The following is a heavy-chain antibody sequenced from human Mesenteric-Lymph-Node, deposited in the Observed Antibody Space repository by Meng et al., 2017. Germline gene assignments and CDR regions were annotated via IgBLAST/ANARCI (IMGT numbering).Heavy chain of an antibody. J-gene: IGHJ4*02. CDR1: GFTFRSYG. D-gene: IGHD4-23*01. CDR3: ARGYYGGNSDFDY. CDR2: IWSDGSNR. V-gene: IGHV3-33*01. Sequence: QVQLVESGGGGVQPGRSLRLSCAASGFTFRSYGMHWVRQAPGKGLEWVAVIWSDGSNRYYADSVKGRFAISRDISKNTLILQMNSLRAEDTAVYYCARGYYGGNSDFDYWGQGTLVTVSS.